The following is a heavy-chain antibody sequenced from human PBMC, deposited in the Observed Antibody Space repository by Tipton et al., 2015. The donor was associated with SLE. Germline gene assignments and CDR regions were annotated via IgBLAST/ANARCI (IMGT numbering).Heavy chain of an antibody. Sequence: QVQLVQSGAEVKKPGSSVKVSCKASGGTFSSYAISWVRQAPGQGLEWMGGIIPMFGTANYALKFQGRVTISADESTSTAYMEVSSLRSDDTAVYYCARTKYCNGGGCYLTGYYFYAMDVWGQGTTVSVSS. CDR1: GGTFSSYA. CDR3: ARTKYCNGGGCYLTGYYFYAMDV. CDR2: IIPMFGTA. D-gene: IGHD2-15*01. V-gene: IGHV1-69*01. J-gene: IGHJ6*02.